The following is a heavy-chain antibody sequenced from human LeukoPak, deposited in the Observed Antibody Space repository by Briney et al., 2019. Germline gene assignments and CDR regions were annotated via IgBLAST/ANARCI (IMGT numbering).Heavy chain of an antibody. V-gene: IGHV4-39*07. CDR2: IYYSGST. D-gene: IGHD2-15*01. Sequence: SETLSLTCTVSGSSISSGGYYWGWIRQPPGKGLEWIGSIYYSGSTNYNPSLKSRVTISVDTSKNQFSLKLSSVTAADTAVYYCASMVAATPIWFDPWGQGTLVTVSS. CDR3: ASMVAATPIWFDP. CDR1: GSSISSGGYY. J-gene: IGHJ5*02.